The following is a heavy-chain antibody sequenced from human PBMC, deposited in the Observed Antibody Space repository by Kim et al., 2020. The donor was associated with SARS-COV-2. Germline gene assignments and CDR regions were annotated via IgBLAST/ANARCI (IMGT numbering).Heavy chain of an antibody. D-gene: IGHD2-21*02. Sequence: ADSVKSQFTISRDNSNTTLYLQMNSLRAEDTAVYYCARGGGYCAGGCYLLWGQVTLVTLSS. J-gene: IGHJ4*02. V-gene: IGHV3-30*01. CDR3: ARGGGYCAGGCYLL.